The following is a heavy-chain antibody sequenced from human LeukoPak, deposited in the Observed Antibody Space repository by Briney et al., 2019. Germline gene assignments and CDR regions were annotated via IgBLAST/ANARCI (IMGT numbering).Heavy chain of an antibody. J-gene: IGHJ4*02. V-gene: IGHV3-11*05. D-gene: IGHD5/OR15-5a*01. CDR3: ASDQVSGVFDY. Sequence: GGSLRLSCAGSGFIFSDFYINRIRQSPGKGLEWLAYISPDGSYTTYGDSVKGRFVISRDNAKNSVSLQMNSLRVEDTAVYFCASDQVSGVFDYWGQGARVTVS. CDR2: ISPDGSYT. CDR1: GFIFSDFY.